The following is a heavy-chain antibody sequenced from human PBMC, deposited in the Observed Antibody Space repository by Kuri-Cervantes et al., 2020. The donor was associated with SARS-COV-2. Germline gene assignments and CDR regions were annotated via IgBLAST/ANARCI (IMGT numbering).Heavy chain of an antibody. CDR1: GGTFSSYA. Sequence: SVKVSCKASGGTFSSYAISWVRQAPGQGLEWMGGIIPTFGTANYAQKFQGRVTITADESTSTAYMELSSLRSEDTAVYYCARAYYYDSSCYYPGDDGGQGTLVTVSS. V-gene: IGHV1-69*13. D-gene: IGHD3-22*01. CDR3: ARAYYYDSSCYYPGDD. J-gene: IGHJ4*02. CDR2: IIPTFGTA.